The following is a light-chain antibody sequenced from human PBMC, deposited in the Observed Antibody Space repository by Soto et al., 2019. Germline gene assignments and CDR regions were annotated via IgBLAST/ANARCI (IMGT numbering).Light chain of an antibody. CDR1: SSNIGSNY. V-gene: IGLV1-47*01. Sequence: QSVLTQPPSASGTPGQRVTISCSGSSSNIGSNYVYWYQQLPGTAPKLIIYEVSNRPSGVSDRFSGSKSGNTASLSISGLQTEDEADYYCGSYTSATTWVFGGGTKLTVL. CDR2: EVS. CDR3: GSYTSATTWV. J-gene: IGLJ3*02.